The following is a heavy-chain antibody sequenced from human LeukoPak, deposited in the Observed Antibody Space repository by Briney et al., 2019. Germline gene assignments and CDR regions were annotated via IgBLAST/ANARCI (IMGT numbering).Heavy chain of an antibody. D-gene: IGHD4/OR15-4a*01. J-gene: IGHJ3*02. CDR2: IYYSGST. Sequence: SETLSLTCTVSGGSISSYYWSWIRQPPGKGLEWIGYIYYSGSTNYNPSLKSRVTISVDTSKNQFSLKLSSVTAADTAVYYCAGEEPLTGAFDIWGQGTMVTVSS. CDR3: AGEEPLTGAFDI. CDR1: GGSISSYY. V-gene: IGHV4-59*01.